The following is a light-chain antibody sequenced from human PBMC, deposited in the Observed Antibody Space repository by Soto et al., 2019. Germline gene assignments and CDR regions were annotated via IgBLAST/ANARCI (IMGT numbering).Light chain of an antibody. CDR3: SSYTSSSTFYV. Sequence: QSALTQPPSVSGSPGQSVTISCTGTNSDVGSYNRVSWYQQPPGTAPKLMIYEVSNRPSGVPHRFSGSKSGNTASLTISGLQAEDEADYYCSSYTSSSTFYVFGTGTKLTVL. J-gene: IGLJ1*01. CDR2: EVS. CDR1: NSDVGSYNR. V-gene: IGLV2-18*02.